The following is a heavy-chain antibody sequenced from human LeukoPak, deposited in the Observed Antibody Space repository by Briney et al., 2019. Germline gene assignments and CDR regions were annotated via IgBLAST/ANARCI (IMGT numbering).Heavy chain of an antibody. CDR2: ISSSASTI. Sequence: PGGSLRLSCAASGFTVSSNYMSWVRQAPGKGLEWVSYISSSASTIYYADSVKGRFTISRDNAKNSLYLQMNSLRAEDTAVYYCAIVQGYCSSTSCYTKYYSDYWGQGTLVTVS. CDR1: GFTVSSNY. D-gene: IGHD2-2*02. V-gene: IGHV3-11*04. J-gene: IGHJ4*02. CDR3: AIVQGYCSSTSCYTKYYSDY.